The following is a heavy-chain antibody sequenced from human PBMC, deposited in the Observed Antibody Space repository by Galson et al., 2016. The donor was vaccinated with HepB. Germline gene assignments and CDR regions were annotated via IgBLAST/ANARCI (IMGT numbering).Heavy chain of an antibody. CDR2: ILYDGNSE. CDR3: AGESGSSDPGDAFDI. CDR1: GFTFTTYT. D-gene: IGHD2-15*01. V-gene: IGHV3-30-3*01. Sequence: YLRLSCAASGFTFTTYTMHWVRQAPGKGLEWVAVILYDGNSEYYADSVKGRFTIVRDTSENTLYLQMNSLGPDDTAVYYWAGESGSSDPGDAFDIWGQGTTVTVSS. J-gene: IGHJ3*02.